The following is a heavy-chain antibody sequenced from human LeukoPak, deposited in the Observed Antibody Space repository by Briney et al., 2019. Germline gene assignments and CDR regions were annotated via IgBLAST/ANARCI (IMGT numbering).Heavy chain of an antibody. D-gene: IGHD1-14*01. CDR1: GFTFSNYA. Sequence: GGSLRLSCAASGFTFSNYAMHWVRQAPGAGLEWVAVIWYDGSNKYYADSVKGRFTISRDNSKNTLFLQMNSLRAEDTAVYYCARDRGTTYALDYWGQGTLVTVSS. CDR3: ARDRGTTYALDY. J-gene: IGHJ4*02. CDR2: IWYDGSNK. V-gene: IGHV3-33*01.